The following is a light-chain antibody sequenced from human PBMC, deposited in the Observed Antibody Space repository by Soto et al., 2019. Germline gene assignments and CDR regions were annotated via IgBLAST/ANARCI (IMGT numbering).Light chain of an antibody. V-gene: IGLV2-18*02. CDR3: NSFTTSSTYV. J-gene: IGLJ1*01. CDR1: SSDIGSYNR. Sequence: QSALTLQLSASGSLVQSITISCTGTSSDIGSYNRVSWYQQPPGTAPKLIIYEVNNRPSGVPDRFSGSKSGNTASLTISGLQAEDEADYYCNSFTTSSTYVFGTGTKVTVL. CDR2: EVN.